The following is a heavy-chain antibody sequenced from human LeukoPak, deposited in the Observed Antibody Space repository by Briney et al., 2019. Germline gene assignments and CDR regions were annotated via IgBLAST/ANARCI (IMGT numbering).Heavy chain of an antibody. V-gene: IGHV1-69*04. CDR3: ARGIYDSSGRFDY. D-gene: IGHD3-22*01. CDR1: GGTFSSYA. Sequence: ASVKVSCKASGGTFSSYAISWVRQAPGQGLEWMGRIIPILGIANYAQKFQGRVTITADKSTSTAYMELSSLRSEDTAVYYCARGIYDSSGRFDYWGQGTLVTVSS. J-gene: IGHJ4*02. CDR2: IIPILGIA.